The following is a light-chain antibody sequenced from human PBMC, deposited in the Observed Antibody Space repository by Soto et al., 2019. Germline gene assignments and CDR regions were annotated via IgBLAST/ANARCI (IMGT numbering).Light chain of an antibody. CDR3: MQAHQTPYT. J-gene: IGKJ2*01. V-gene: IGKV2-28*01. Sequence: DIVMTQSPLSLPVTPGEPASISCRSSQSLLETNGYNYLDWYVQKPGQSPQLLIYLASSHASGVRDRFRGSRSGTDFTLEISRVEADDVGVYYWMQAHQTPYTFGRGTKLEIK. CDR1: QSLLETNGYNY. CDR2: LAS.